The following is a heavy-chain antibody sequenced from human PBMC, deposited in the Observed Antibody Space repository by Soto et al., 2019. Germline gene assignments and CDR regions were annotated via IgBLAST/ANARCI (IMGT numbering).Heavy chain of an antibody. D-gene: IGHD2-2*01. CDR3: ARVSVLTADAFDI. V-gene: IGHV1-46*01. Sequence: QMQLVQSGAEVKKPGASVKVSCKASGYTFTSCFIHWVRQAPGQGLEWVGIINPIGGTTSYAQKFQGSVPLTLDTSTSTGYMELSSLRSEATAVYYCARVSVLTADAFDIWGLGTMVTVSS. CDR1: GYTFTSCF. CDR2: INPIGGTT. J-gene: IGHJ3*02.